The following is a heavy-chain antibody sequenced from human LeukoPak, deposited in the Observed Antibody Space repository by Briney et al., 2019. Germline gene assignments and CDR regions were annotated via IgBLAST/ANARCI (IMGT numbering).Heavy chain of an antibody. J-gene: IGHJ4*02. CDR1: GFAFSSYG. D-gene: IGHD4-23*01. Sequence: PGGSLRLSCAASGFAFSSYGMHWVRQAPGKGLEWVAYIHYDSSTEDYADSVKGRFTISRDNSKNTLYLQMNSLRAEDTAVYYCAKGGYHGNAPGYWGQGTLVTVSS. CDR3: AKGGYHGNAPGY. CDR2: IHYDSSTE. V-gene: IGHV3-30*02.